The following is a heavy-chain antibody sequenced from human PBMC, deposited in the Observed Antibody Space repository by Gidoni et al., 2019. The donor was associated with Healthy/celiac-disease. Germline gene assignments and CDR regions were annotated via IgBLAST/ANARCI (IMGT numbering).Heavy chain of an antibody. Sequence: QVQLQESGPGLVQPSETLSLPCTVSGGSIRSYYWSWIRQPPGKGLEWIGYIYYSGSTNYNPSLKSRVTISVDTSKNQFSLKLSSVTAADTAVYYCARGGLYYGMDVWCQGTTVTVSS. D-gene: IGHD3-10*01. CDR1: GGSIRSYY. CDR2: IYYSGST. CDR3: ARGGLYYGMDV. J-gene: IGHJ6*02. V-gene: IGHV4-59*01.